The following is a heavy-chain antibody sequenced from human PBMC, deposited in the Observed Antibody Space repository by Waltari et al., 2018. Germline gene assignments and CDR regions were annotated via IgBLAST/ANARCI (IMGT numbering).Heavy chain of an antibody. V-gene: IGHV3-7*04. D-gene: IGHD2-2*01. Sequence: EVQPVASGGGLAQPGGSLRSSGAVSELTLRSDWMSWVRPAPGKGLEWVANIKQDGSEKYYVDSVKGRFTISRDNAKNSLYLQMNSLRAEDTAVYYCARWQYAFDYWGQGTLVTVSS. J-gene: IGHJ4*02. CDR3: ARWQYAFDY. CDR1: ELTLRSDW. CDR2: IKQDGSEK.